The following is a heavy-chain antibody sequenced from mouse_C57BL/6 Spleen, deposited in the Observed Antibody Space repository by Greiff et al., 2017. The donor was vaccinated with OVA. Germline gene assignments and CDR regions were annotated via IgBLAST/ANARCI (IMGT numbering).Heavy chain of an antibody. V-gene: IGHV1-82*01. CDR3: ARKQLRPGGFDY. Sequence: VKLQQSGPELVKPGASVKISCKASGYAFSSSWMNWVKQRPGKGLEWIGRIYPGDGDTNYNGKFKGKATLTADKSSSTAYMQLSSLTSEDSAVYFCARKQLRPGGFDYWGQGTTLTVSS. D-gene: IGHD3-2*02. CDR2: IYPGDGDT. J-gene: IGHJ2*01. CDR1: GYAFSSSW.